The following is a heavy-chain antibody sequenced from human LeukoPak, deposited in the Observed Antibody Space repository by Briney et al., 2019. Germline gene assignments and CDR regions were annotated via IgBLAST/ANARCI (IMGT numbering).Heavy chain of an antibody. D-gene: IGHD7-27*01. CDR1: GFTFTSHG. J-gene: IGHJ4*02. Sequence: ASVKVSCKASGFTFTSHGFTWVRQAPGQGLEWMGWISAYNGDTHSAERFQGRVTLTTDTSTSTAYMELRSLRSEDTAVYYCARGPPNWGYDYWGPGTLVTVSS. V-gene: IGHV1-18*01. CDR2: ISAYNGDT. CDR3: ARGPPNWGYDY.